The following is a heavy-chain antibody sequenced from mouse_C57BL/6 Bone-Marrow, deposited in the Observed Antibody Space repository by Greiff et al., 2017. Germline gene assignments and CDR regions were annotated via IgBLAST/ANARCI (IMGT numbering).Heavy chain of an antibody. CDR1: GFTFSDFY. CDR2: SRNKANDYTT. V-gene: IGHV7-1*01. CDR3: ARDGEDPRAWFAY. Sequence: EVNVVESGGGLVQSGRSLRLSCATSGFTFSDFYMEWVRQAPGKGLEWIAASRNKANDYTTEYSASVKGRFIVSRDTSQSILYLQMNALRAEDTAIYYCARDGEDPRAWFAYWGQGTLVTVSA. J-gene: IGHJ3*01.